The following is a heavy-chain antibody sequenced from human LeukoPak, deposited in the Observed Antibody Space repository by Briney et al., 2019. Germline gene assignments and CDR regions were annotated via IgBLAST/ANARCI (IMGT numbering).Heavy chain of an antibody. D-gene: IGHD1-1*01. CDR1: GGSFSGYY. Sequence: KPSETLSLTCAVYGGSFSGYYWSWIRQPPGKGLEWIGEINHSGSTNYNPSLKSRVTISVGTSKNQFSLKLSSVTAADTAVYYCARGRLERLRGGYFGYWGQGTLVTVSS. J-gene: IGHJ4*02. CDR2: INHSGST. V-gene: IGHV4-34*01. CDR3: ARGRLERLRGGYFGY.